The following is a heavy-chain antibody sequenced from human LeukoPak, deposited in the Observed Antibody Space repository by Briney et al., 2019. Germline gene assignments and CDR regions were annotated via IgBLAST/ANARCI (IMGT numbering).Heavy chain of an antibody. Sequence: PGGSLRLSCAASGFTFSNYGMNWVRQAPGKGLEWVSYIGTTTSTIYYADSLKGRFTIPRDNAKNSLYLQMNSLRDEDTAVYYCAREHCTNGVCQGFDPWGQGTLVTVSS. CDR3: AREHCTNGVCQGFDP. V-gene: IGHV3-48*02. J-gene: IGHJ5*02. D-gene: IGHD2-8*01. CDR2: IGTTTSTI. CDR1: GFTFSNYG.